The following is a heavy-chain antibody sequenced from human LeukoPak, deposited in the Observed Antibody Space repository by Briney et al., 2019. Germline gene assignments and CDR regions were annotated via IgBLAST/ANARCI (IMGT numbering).Heavy chain of an antibody. CDR1: GYTFTGYY. V-gene: IGHV1-18*04. CDR3: ARAVDTSQYYYDSSGSVDY. CDR2: ISAYNGNT. J-gene: IGHJ4*02. D-gene: IGHD3-22*01. Sequence: ASVKVSCKASGYTFTGYYMHWVRQAPGQGLEWMGWISAYNGNTNYAQKLQGRVTMTTDTSTSTAYMELRSLRSDDTAVYYCARAVDTSQYYYDSSGSVDYWGQGTLVTVSS.